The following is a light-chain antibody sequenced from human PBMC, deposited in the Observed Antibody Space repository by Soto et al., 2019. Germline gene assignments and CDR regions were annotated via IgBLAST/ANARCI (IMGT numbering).Light chain of an antibody. Sequence: QAVVTQPPSVSAAPGQKVTISCSGSSSNIGNNYVSWYQQIPGTAPKLLIYDNDERPSGIPDRFSASKSGASAALGITGLQTGDEADYYCATWDTSLGAVVFGGGTKLTVL. J-gene: IGLJ2*01. CDR1: SSNIGNNY. CDR3: ATWDTSLGAVV. V-gene: IGLV1-51*01. CDR2: DND.